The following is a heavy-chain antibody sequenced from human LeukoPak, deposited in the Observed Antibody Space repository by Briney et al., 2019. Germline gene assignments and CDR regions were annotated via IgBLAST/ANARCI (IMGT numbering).Heavy chain of an antibody. Sequence: GASVKVSCKASGYTFTSYGLSWVRQALGQGPEWMGWISVYDGNTKYAQKFQGRLIMTTDTSSSTAYMELRSLRFDDTAVYYCARDNADYPNWFDPWGQGTLVTISS. J-gene: IGHJ5*02. D-gene: IGHD4-17*01. V-gene: IGHV1-18*01. CDR1: GYTFTSYG. CDR2: ISVYDGNT. CDR3: ARDNADYPNWFDP.